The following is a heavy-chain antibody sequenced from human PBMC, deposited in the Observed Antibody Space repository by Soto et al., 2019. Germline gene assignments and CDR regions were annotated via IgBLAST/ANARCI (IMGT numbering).Heavy chain of an antibody. J-gene: IGHJ4*02. CDR2: INPSGGST. V-gene: IGHV1-46*01. CDR1: GYTFTSYY. CDR3: ARTAGYCSSTSCYTSLLPPDY. D-gene: IGHD2-2*02. Sequence: GASVKVSCKASGYTFTSYYMHWVRQAPGQGLEWMGIINPSGGSTSYAQKFQGRVTMTRDTSTSTVYMELSSLRSEDTAMYYCARTAGYCSSTSCYTSLLPPDYWGQGTLVTVSS.